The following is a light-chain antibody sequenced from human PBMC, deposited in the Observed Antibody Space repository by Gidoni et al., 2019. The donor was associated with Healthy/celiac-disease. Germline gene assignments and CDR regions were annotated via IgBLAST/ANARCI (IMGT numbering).Light chain of an antibody. CDR2: DAS. CDR3: QQYDNLQFT. CDR1: QDSSNY. J-gene: IGKJ3*01. Sequence: DIHMTQSPSSLSASVGDRVTITCQASQDSSNYLNWYQQKPGKAPKLLIYDASSLETGVPSRFSGSGSGTDFTFTISSLQPEDIATYYCQQYDNLQFTFGHGTKVEIK. V-gene: IGKV1-33*01.